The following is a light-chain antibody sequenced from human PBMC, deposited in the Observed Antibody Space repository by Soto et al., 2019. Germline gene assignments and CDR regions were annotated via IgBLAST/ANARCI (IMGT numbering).Light chain of an antibody. Sequence: EIVMTQSPATLSVTPGERATLSCRASQRCSSSLAWDQQKPGPATTLLMFDASDRATGIPARFSSRGSGTEVTLTFSSVQSEDFAVWYCHQYNNWPVTFDGGTRVEI. V-gene: IGKV3-15*01. CDR1: QRCSSS. CDR3: HQYNNWPVT. J-gene: IGKJ4*01. CDR2: DAS.